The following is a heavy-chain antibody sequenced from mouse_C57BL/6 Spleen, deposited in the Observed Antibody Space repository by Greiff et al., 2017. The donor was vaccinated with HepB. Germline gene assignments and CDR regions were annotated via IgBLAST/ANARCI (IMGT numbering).Heavy chain of an antibody. D-gene: IGHD4-1*01. CDR3: ARGGITGTVYYAMDY. CDR1: GYTFTSYW. Sequence: QVQLQQPGAELVKPGASVKMSCKASGYTFTSYWITWVKQRPGQGLEWIGDIYPGSGSTNYNEKFKSKATLTVDTSSSTAYMQLSSLTSEDSAVYYCARGGITGTVYYAMDYWGQGTSVTVSS. CDR2: IYPGSGST. J-gene: IGHJ4*01. V-gene: IGHV1-55*01.